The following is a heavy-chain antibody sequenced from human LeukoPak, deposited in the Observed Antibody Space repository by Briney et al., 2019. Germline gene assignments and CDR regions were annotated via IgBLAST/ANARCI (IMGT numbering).Heavy chain of an antibody. J-gene: IGHJ4*02. V-gene: IGHV3-30*18. CDR3: AKGGSYSSGCLGDY. CDR1: GFTFSSYG. D-gene: IGHD6-19*01. Sequence: GGSLRLSCAASGFTFSSYGMHWVRQAPGKGLEWVAVISYDGSNKYYADSVKGRFTISRDNSKNTLYLQMNSLRAEDTAVYYCAKGGSYSSGCLGDYWGQGTLVTVSS. CDR2: ISYDGSNK.